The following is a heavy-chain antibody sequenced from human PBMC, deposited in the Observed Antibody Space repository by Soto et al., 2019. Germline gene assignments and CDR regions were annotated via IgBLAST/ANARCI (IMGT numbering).Heavy chain of an antibody. Sequence: EVPLLESGGGLVQPGGSLRLSCAASGFSFSNNAMTWVRQAPGKGLEWVSVISGSGGGTYYADSVKGRFTISRDNSKNTLYLQMNSLRAEDTAVYYCAKDRSGSGTYYTSDYWGQGTLVTVSS. V-gene: IGHV3-23*01. J-gene: IGHJ4*02. CDR2: ISGSGGGT. CDR1: GFSFSNNA. CDR3: AKDRSGSGTYYTSDY. D-gene: IGHD3-10*01.